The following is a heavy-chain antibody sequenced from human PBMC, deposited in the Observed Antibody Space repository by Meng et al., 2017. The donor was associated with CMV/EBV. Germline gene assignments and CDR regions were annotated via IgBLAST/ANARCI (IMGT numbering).Heavy chain of an antibody. CDR1: GFTFSSYS. CDR3: AREGPTGAFDI. J-gene: IGHJ3*02. Sequence: GESLKISCAASGFTFSSYSMTWVRQAPGKGLEWVSYISSSSSTIYYADSVKGRFTISRDNAKNSLYLQMNSLRAEDTAVYYCAREGPTGAFDIWGQGTMVTVSS. CDR2: ISSSSSTI. V-gene: IGHV3-48*04. D-gene: IGHD4-11*01.